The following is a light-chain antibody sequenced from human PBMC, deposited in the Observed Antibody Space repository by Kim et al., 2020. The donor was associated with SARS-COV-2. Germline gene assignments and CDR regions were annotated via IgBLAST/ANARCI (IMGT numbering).Light chain of an antibody. CDR2: AAS. V-gene: IGKV1-39*01. J-gene: IGKJ3*01. Sequence: DIQMTQSPSSLSASVGDRVTITCRTSQNINSHLNWYHQKPGRAPKLLIYAASTLQGGVPSRFSGSGSETDFTLTISSLQPEEFATYFCQQTYISPFTFGPGTKGGIK. CDR1: QNINSH. CDR3: QQTYISPFT.